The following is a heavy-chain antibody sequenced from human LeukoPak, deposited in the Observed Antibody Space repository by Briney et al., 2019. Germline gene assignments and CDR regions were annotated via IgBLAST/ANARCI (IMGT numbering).Heavy chain of an antibody. CDR3: ARDRGYGAYCGGDCWSY. D-gene: IGHD2-21*02. CDR2: FDPEDGET. CDR1: GYTLTELS. Sequence: ASVKVSCKVSGYTLTELSMHWVRQAPGKGLEWMGGFDPEDGETIYAQKFQGRVTMTTDTSTSTAYMELRSLRSDDTAVYYCARDRGYGAYCGGDCWSYWGQGTLVTVSS. J-gene: IGHJ4*02. V-gene: IGHV1-24*01.